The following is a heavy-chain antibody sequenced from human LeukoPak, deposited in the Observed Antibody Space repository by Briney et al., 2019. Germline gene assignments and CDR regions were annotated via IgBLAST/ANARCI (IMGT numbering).Heavy chain of an antibody. D-gene: IGHD3-9*01. Sequence: SETLSLTCTVSGGSVSSGSYYWSWIRRPPGKGLEWIGYIYYSGSTNYNPSLKSRVTISVDTSKNQFSLKLSSVTAADTAVYYCARDLQYYDILTGYPSPSVVDVWGKGTTVTVSS. CDR2: IYYSGST. CDR1: GGSVSSGSYY. J-gene: IGHJ6*04. CDR3: ARDLQYYDILTGYPSPSVVDV. V-gene: IGHV4-61*01.